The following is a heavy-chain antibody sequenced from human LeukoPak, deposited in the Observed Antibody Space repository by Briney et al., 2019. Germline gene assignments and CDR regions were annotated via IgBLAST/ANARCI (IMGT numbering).Heavy chain of an antibody. CDR3: ARGRTIDY. D-gene: IGHD3-9*01. CDR2: INHSGST. Sequence: PSETLSLTCAVYGGSFSGYYWSCIRQPPGKGLEWIGEINHSGSTNYNPSLKSRVTISVDTSKNQFSLKLSSVTAADTAVYYCARGRTIDYWGQGTLVTVSS. V-gene: IGHV4-34*01. J-gene: IGHJ4*02. CDR1: GGSFSGYY.